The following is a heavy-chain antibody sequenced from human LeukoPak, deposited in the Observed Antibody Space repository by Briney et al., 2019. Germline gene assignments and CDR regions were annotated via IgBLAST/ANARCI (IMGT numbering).Heavy chain of an antibody. J-gene: IGHJ4*02. CDR2: IYSGGST. CDR1: GFTFSSNS. CDR3: ARSKGTN. Sequence: GGSLRLSCAASGFTFSSNSLNWVRQAPGKGLEWVSVIYSGGSTYYADSVKGRFTISRDNSKNTLYLQMNSLRPEDTAVYYCARSKGTNWGQGTLVTVSS. V-gene: IGHV3-53*01. D-gene: IGHD3-10*01.